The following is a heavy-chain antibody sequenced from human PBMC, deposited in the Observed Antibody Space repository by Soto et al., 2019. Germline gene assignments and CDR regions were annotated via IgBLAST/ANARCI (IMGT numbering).Heavy chain of an antibody. D-gene: IGHD3-22*01. J-gene: IGHJ3*02. CDR2: IYPGDSDT. CDR1: GYSFTSYW. CDR3: AGRGNYYDSSGPSAFDI. Sequence: GESLKISCKCSGYSFTSYWIGWVRQMPGKXLEWMGIIYPGDSDTRYSPSFQGQVTISADKSISTAYLQWSSLKASDTAMYYCAGRGNYYDSSGPSAFDIWGQGAMVTVSS. V-gene: IGHV5-51*01.